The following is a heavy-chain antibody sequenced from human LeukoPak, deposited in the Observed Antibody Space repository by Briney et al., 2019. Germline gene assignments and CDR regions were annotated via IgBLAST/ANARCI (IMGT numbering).Heavy chain of an antibody. CDR3: AKSGDWRAGVYFQH. Sequence: GRSLRLSCAASGFTFNDYAMHWVRQAPGKGLEWVSGISWNSGSIDYADSVKGRITISRENAKNSLYLQMNSLRAEDTALYYCAKSGDWRAGVYFQHWGQGTLVTVSS. D-gene: IGHD2-21*02. CDR1: GFTFNDYA. CDR2: ISWNSGSI. V-gene: IGHV3-9*01. J-gene: IGHJ1*01.